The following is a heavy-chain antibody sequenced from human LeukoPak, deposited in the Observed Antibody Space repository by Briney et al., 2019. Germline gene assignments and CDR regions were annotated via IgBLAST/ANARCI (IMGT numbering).Heavy chain of an antibody. CDR2: IVVGSGDT. J-gene: IGHJ3*02. V-gene: IGHV1-58*01. CDR3: GADSMPRGVFSYAFDI. CDR1: GFTFTSSA. D-gene: IGHD3-10*01. Sequence: SVKVSCKASGFTFTSSAVQWVRQARGRRLEWIGWIVVGSGDTNSAQKFQERVTITRDMSTRTAYMELSSLRSEDTAVYYCGADSMPRGVFSYAFDIWGQGTMVTVSS.